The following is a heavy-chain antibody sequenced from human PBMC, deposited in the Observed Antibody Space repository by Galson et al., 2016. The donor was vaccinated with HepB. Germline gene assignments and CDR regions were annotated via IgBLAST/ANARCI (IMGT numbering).Heavy chain of an antibody. CDR3: ARALYYYDSAISDFYYYMDV. J-gene: IGHJ6*03. V-gene: IGHV4-31*03. CDR2: ISYDARA. CDR1: GASISRGNYF. D-gene: IGHD3-22*01. Sequence: TLSLTCNVSGASISRGNYFWNWIRQHPRKGLEWIGFISYDARASHSPSLRGRISISADTSETQFSLRLRSVTAADTAVYYCARALYYYDSAISDFYYYMDVWGKGTTVTVSS.